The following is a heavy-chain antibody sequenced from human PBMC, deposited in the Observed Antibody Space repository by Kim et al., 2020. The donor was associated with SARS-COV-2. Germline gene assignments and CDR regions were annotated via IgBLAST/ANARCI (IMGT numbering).Heavy chain of an antibody. V-gene: IGHV7-4-1*02. CDR2: GNP. D-gene: IGHD6-19*01. J-gene: IGHJ4*02. Sequence: GNPTYAQGFTGRFVLSLDTSVSTAYLQISSLKAEDTAVYYCARGVAVTGYWGQGTVVTVSS. CDR3: ARGVAVTGY.